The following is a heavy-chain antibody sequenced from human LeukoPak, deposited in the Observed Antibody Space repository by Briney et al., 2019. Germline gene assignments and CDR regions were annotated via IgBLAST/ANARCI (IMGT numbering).Heavy chain of an antibody. CDR2: IYYSGST. CDR3: ARVWSDTLYRPFYGSGSHLNWFDP. Sequence: SETLSLTCTVSGGSISSYYWSWIWQPPGKGLEWIGYIYYSGSTNYNPSLKSRVTISVDTSKNQFSLKLSSVTAADTAVYYCARVWSDTLYRPFYGSGSHLNWFDPWGQGTLVTVSS. D-gene: IGHD3-10*01. CDR1: GGSISSYY. J-gene: IGHJ5*02. V-gene: IGHV4-59*01.